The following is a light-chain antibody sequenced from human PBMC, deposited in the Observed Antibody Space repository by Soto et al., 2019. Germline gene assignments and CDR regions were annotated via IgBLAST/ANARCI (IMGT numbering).Light chain of an antibody. V-gene: IGLV2-11*01. CDR2: AVT. CDR1: SSDVGAYDY. J-gene: IGLJ1*01. Sequence: QSALTQPRSVSGSPGQSVTISCTGTSSDVGAYDYVSWYQQHPGKAPKLMIYAVTQRPSGVPDRFSGSKSVNTASLTISGLPAEDEADYYCCSYAGSYTHVFGTGTKLTVL. CDR3: CSYAGSYTHV.